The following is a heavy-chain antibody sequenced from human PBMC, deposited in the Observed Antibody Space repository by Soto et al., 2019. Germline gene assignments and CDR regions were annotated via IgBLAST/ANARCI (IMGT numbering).Heavy chain of an antibody. D-gene: IGHD6-19*01. V-gene: IGHV3-23*01. CDR2: ISGSGGST. Sequence: GGSLRLSCAASGFTFSSYAMSWVRQAPGKGLEWVLAISGSGGSTYYADSVKGRFTISRDNSKNTLYLQMNSLRAEDTAVYYCAKLPVAGTFWDYYYYGMDVWGQGTTVTVSS. J-gene: IGHJ6*02. CDR1: GFTFSSYA. CDR3: AKLPVAGTFWDYYYYGMDV.